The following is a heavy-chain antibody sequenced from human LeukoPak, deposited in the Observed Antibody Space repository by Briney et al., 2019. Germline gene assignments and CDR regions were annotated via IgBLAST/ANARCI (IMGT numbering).Heavy chain of an antibody. Sequence: PGGSLRLSCAASGFTFSNCAMNWVRQAPGKGLEWVSAISDSGGSTYYADSVKGRFTISRDNSKNTLYLQMNSLRAEDTAVYYCAKLVLLWFGINNWFDPWGQGTLVTVSS. V-gene: IGHV3-23*01. J-gene: IGHJ5*02. D-gene: IGHD3-10*01. CDR3: AKLVLLWFGINNWFDP. CDR1: GFTFSNCA. CDR2: ISDSGGST.